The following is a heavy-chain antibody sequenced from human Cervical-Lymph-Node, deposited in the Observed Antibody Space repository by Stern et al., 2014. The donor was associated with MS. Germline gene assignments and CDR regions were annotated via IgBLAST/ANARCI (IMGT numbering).Heavy chain of an antibody. CDR3: AAIGPLMEGAAFDI. D-gene: IGHD3-16*01. CDR2: IHHRGAT. Sequence: DQLVESGPGLVQPSQTLSLSCTVSGAPVNSGGYYWTWIRQVPGKGLEWIGYIHHRGATFYNPPLKSRVTISVDTSENQVSLMLSSVTAADTAVYYCAAIGPLMEGAAFDIWGQGTLVTVSS. CDR1: GAPVNSGGYY. V-gene: IGHV4-31*03. J-gene: IGHJ3*02.